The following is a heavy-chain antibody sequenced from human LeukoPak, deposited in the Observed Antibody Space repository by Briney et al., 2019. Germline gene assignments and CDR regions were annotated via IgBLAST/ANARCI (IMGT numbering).Heavy chain of an antibody. Sequence: SETLSLTCTVSGGSISRYYWSWIRQPAGKGLEWLGRIYTSGSTNYNPSLKSRVTISVNTSKNQFSLKLSFVTAADTAGYSCARVSRFWSGDSFDPWGQGTLVTVSS. J-gene: IGHJ5*02. D-gene: IGHD3-3*01. V-gene: IGHV4-4*07. CDR1: GGSISRYY. CDR2: IYTSGST. CDR3: ARVSRFWSGDSFDP.